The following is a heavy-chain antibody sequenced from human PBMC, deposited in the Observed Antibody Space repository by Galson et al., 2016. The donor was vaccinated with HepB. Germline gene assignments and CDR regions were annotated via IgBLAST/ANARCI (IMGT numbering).Heavy chain of an antibody. CDR1: GYTFTKSD. D-gene: IGHD1-26*01. V-gene: IGHV1-8*01. CDR2: KNPNSGNT. CDR3: AREWRIGAAKRVYYGMDV. J-gene: IGHJ6*02. Sequence: CKASGYTFTKSDINWVRQAPGQALEWMGWKNPNSGNTGSAQKFEGRVTMTRNTSISTAYMELSSLRIEDTAVYYCAREWRIGAAKRVYYGMDVWGQGTTVTVSS.